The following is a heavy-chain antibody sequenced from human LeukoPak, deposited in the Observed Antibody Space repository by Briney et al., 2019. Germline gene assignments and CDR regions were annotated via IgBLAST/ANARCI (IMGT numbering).Heavy chain of an antibody. J-gene: IGHJ3*02. D-gene: IGHD5-24*01. Sequence: SETLSLTCTVSGGSISSYYWSWIRQPPGKGLEWIGYIYYSGSTNYNPSLKSRVTISVDTSKNQFSLKLSSVTAADTAVYYCARHSVFRATSAFDIWGQGTMVTVSS. V-gene: IGHV4-59*08. CDR1: GGSISSYY. CDR3: ARHSVFRATSAFDI. CDR2: IYYSGST.